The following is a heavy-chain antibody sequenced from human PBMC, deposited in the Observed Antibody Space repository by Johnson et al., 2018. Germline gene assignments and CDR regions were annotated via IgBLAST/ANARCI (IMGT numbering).Heavy chain of an antibody. Sequence: VQLVESGGGLVQPGGSLKLSCAASGLIFSGSTMHWVRQASGKGLEWVGRIRSKANSYATAYAASVKGRFTISRDDSKNTAYRQMNSLKTEDTAVYYCTRQWRGTGDAVDIWGQGTMVTVSS. CDR3: TRQWRGTGDAVDI. V-gene: IGHV3-73*01. CDR2: IRSKANSYAT. J-gene: IGHJ3*02. D-gene: IGHD1-14*01. CDR1: GLIFSGST.